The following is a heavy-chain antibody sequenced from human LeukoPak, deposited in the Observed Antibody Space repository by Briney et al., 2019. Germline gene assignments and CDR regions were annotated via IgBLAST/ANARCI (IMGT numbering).Heavy chain of an antibody. V-gene: IGHV4-59*01. CDR2: IYYSGST. D-gene: IGHD6-25*01. CDR1: GGSMSSYY. Sequence: PSETLSLTCTVSGGSMSSYYWSWIRQPPGRGLEWIGYIYYSGSTYYSSSLKSRVTISVDTSKNQFSLKLSSVTAADTAVYYCARVDSSGWRPFDYWCQGTLVPVSS. CDR3: ARVDSSGWRPFDY. J-gene: IGHJ4*02.